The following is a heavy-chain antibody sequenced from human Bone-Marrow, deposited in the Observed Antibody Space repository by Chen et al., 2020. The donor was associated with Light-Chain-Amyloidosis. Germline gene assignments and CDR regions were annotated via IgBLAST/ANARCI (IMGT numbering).Heavy chain of an antibody. V-gene: IGHV3-21*06. J-gene: IGHJ4*02. CDR2: IDSSGTYI. CDR3: VRDLVGGEDY. D-gene: IGHD2-15*01. Sequence: GLVKPGGSLRLSCAASGFTFASYTMNWVRQAPGKGLEWVSSIDSSGTYINYADSTRGRFSISRDNAKNSLYLQITSLRAEDTAVYYCVRDLVGGEDYWGQGTRVTVSS. CDR1: GFTFASYT.